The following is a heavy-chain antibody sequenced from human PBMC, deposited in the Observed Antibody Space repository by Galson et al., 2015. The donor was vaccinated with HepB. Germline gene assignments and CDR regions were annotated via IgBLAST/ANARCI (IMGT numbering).Heavy chain of an antibody. Sequence: SLRLSCAASGFTVSSNYMSWVRQAPGKGLEWVSVIYSGGSTYYADSVKGRFTISRDNPKNTLYLQMNSLRAEDTAVYYCARLGSYYYYYGMDVWGQGTTVTVSS. CDR2: IYSGGST. CDR1: GFTVSSNY. CDR3: ARLGSYYYYYGMDV. V-gene: IGHV3-66*04. J-gene: IGHJ6*02.